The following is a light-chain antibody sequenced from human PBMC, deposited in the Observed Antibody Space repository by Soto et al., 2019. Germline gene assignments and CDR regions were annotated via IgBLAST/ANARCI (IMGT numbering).Light chain of an antibody. Sequence: EIVMTQSPATLSVSPGERATLSCSASQSVSSKLAWYRQKPGQAPRLLIYGASTRATGIPARFSGSGSGTEFTLTIGSLQSEDFAVYYCQQYNNWLTWTFGQGTKVDI. CDR2: GAS. CDR1: QSVSSK. CDR3: QQYNNWLTWT. J-gene: IGKJ1*01. V-gene: IGKV3-15*01.